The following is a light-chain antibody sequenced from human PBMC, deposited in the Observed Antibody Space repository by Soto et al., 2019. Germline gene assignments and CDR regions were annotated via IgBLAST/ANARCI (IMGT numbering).Light chain of an antibody. Sequence: DIQMTQSPSSVSASVGDRVTITCRASQAIDSWLAWYQQKPGEAPKLLIFTGSLLHSGVPPRFSGSGSGTDFTLTISSLRPEDFATYYCQQYNSYWTFGQGTKVDIK. J-gene: IGKJ1*01. CDR3: QQYNSYWT. CDR1: QAIDSW. V-gene: IGKV1D-16*01. CDR2: TGS.